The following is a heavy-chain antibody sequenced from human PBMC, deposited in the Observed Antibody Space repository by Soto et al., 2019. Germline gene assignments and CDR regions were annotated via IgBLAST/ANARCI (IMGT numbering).Heavy chain of an antibody. D-gene: IGHD1-26*01. CDR2: IIPILGIA. Sequence: GASLKVSCKSSGGPFSSYTISWVRQAPGQGLEWMGRIIPILGIANYAQKFQGRVTITADKSTSTAYMELSSLRSEDTAVYYCAQEPTYRSNWGQGTLVTVSS. CDR3: AQEPTYRSN. V-gene: IGHV1-69*02. CDR1: GGPFSSYT. J-gene: IGHJ4*02.